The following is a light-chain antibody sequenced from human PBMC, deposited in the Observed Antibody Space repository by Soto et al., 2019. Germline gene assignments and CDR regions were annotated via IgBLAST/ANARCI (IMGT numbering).Light chain of an antibody. Sequence: DIEMTQSPSTLSCSVGDRATITCRASQTVCTWLAWYQQKPGKAPKLLIYKTSNLTSGVPSRFSGSGSGTDFTLTISSLEPDDFAGYYCRHFMCYSDAFGHGTKVEIK. J-gene: IGKJ1*01. CDR2: KTS. CDR3: RHFMCYSDA. V-gene: IGKV1-5*03. CDR1: QTVCTW.